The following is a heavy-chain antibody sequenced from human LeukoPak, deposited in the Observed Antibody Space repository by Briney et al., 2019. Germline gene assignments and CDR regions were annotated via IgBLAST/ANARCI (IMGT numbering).Heavy chain of an antibody. Sequence: ASVKVSCKASGYTFTSYYMHWVRQAPGQGLEWMGIINPSGGSTSYAQKFQGRVTMTRDMSTSTAYMELRSLRSDDTAVYYCARASRDGYNFDYWGQGTLVTVSS. CDR2: INPSGGST. D-gene: IGHD5-24*01. V-gene: IGHV1-46*01. J-gene: IGHJ4*02. CDR1: GYTFTSYY. CDR3: ARASRDGYNFDY.